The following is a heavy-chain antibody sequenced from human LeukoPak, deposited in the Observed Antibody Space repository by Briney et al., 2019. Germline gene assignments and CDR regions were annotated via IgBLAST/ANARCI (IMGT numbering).Heavy chain of an antibody. CDR3: AREIAGIAVA. J-gene: IGHJ4*02. Sequence: GGSLRLSCAASGFIFSHYAMSWVRQAPGKGLEWVSAISGSGGSTYYADSVKGRFTISRDSSKNTLYLQMNSLRAEDTAVYYCAREIAGIAVAWGQGTLVTVSS. CDR1: GFIFSHYA. V-gene: IGHV3-23*01. D-gene: IGHD6-19*01. CDR2: ISGSGGST.